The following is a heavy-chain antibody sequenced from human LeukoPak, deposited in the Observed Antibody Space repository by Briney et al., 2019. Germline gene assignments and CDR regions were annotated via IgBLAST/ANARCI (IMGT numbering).Heavy chain of an antibody. CDR2: IYSGGST. V-gene: IGHV3-66*01. D-gene: IGHD6-19*01. J-gene: IGHJ4*02. CDR3: AKARSGWYVPDY. CDR1: GFTVSSNY. Sequence: GGSLRLSCAASGFTVSSNYMSWVRQAPGKGLEWVSVIYSGGSTYYADSVKGRFTISRDNSKNTLYLQMNSLRAEDTAVYYCAKARSGWYVPDYWGQGTLVTVSS.